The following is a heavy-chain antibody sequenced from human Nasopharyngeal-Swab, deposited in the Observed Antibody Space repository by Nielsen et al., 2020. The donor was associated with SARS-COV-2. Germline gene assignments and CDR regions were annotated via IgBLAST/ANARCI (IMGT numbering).Heavy chain of an antibody. J-gene: IGHJ6*02. V-gene: IGHV4-39*07. CDR3: ARDIVVVPAVPEGGMDV. Sequence: WIRQPPGKGLEWIGYIYYSGSTYYNPSLKSRVTISVDTSKNQFSLKLSSVTAADTAMYYCARDIVVVPAVPEGGMDVWGQGTTVTVSS. D-gene: IGHD2-2*01. CDR2: IYYSGST.